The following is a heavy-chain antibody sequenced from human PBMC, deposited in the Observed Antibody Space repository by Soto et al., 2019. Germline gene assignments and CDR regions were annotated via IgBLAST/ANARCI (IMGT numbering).Heavy chain of an antibody. D-gene: IGHD4-17*01. J-gene: IGHJ4*02. V-gene: IGHV1-46*01. CDR1: GYTFTSYY. CDR3: ARERGVTTVTPRNDFDY. Sequence: ASVKVSCKASGYTFTSYYMHWVRQAPGQGLEWMGIINPSGGSTSYAQKFQGRVTMTRDTSTSTVYMELSSLRSEDTAVYYCARERGVTTVTPRNDFDYWGQGTLVTVYS. CDR2: INPSGGST.